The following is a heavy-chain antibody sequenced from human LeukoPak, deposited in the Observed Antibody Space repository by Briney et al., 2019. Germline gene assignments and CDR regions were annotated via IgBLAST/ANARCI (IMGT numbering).Heavy chain of an antibody. Sequence: PGGSLRLSCAASGFTFSDYYMSWVRQAPGKGLEWVSYISSSGSTIYYADSGKGRFTISRDNAKTSLYLQMHSLRAEDTAVYYCARLPLLVGSYYQNYYYGMDVWGQGTTVTASS. D-gene: IGHD1-26*01. CDR2: ISSSGSTI. CDR3: ARLPLLVGSYYQNYYYGMDV. V-gene: IGHV3-11*01. CDR1: GFTFSDYY. J-gene: IGHJ6*02.